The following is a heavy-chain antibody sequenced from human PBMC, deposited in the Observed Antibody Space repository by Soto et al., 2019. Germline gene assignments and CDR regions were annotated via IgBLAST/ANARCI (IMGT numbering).Heavy chain of an antibody. V-gene: IGHV7-4-1*01. CDR2: INTNTGNP. Sequence: QVLLVQSGSELKKPGASVKVSCKASGYTFTSYAMNWVRQAPGQGLEWMGWINTNTGNPTYAQGFTGRFVFSLDTSVSTAYLQICSLKAEDTAVYYCARDHPYSGSYSDYYYYGMDVWGQGTTVTVSS. D-gene: IGHD1-26*01. CDR3: ARDHPYSGSYSDYYYYGMDV. CDR1: GYTFTSYA. J-gene: IGHJ6*02.